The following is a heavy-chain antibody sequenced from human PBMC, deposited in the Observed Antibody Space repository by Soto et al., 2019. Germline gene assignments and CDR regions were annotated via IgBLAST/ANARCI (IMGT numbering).Heavy chain of an antibody. CDR3: AKLSIAARTPFDY. J-gene: IGHJ4*02. CDR2: ISYDGSNK. Sequence: QVQLVESGGGVVQPGRSLRLSCAASGFTFSSYGMHWVRQAPGKGLEWVAVISYDGSNKYYADSVKGRCTISRDNSKNTLYLQMNSLRAEDTAVYYCAKLSIAARTPFDYWGQGTLVTVSS. D-gene: IGHD6-6*01. V-gene: IGHV3-30*18. CDR1: GFTFSSYG.